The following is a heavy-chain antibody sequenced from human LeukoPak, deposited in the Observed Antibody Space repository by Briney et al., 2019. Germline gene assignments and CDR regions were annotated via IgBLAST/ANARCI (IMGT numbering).Heavy chain of an antibody. CDR1: GFTFSSYS. J-gene: IGHJ6*02. CDR2: ISSSSSTI. V-gene: IGHV3-48*04. D-gene: IGHD4-23*01. Sequence: PGGSLRISCAASGFTFSSYSMNWVRQAPGKGLEWVSYISSSSSTIYYADSVKGRFTISRDNAKNSLYLQMNSLRAEDTAVYYCARENYGGNPWDYYYGMDVWGQGTTVTVSS. CDR3: ARENYGGNPWDYYYGMDV.